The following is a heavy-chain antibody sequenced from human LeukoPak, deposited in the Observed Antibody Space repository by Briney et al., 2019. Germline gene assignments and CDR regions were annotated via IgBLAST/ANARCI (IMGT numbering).Heavy chain of an antibody. D-gene: IGHD3-9*01. CDR1: GYSFTAYY. J-gene: IGHJ4*02. V-gene: IGHV1-2*02. Sequence: ASVKVSCKASGYSFTAYYMHWVRQAPGQGLEWMGWINPNSGGTNYAQKLQGRVTMTRDTSITTAYMEMSRLRSDDTALYYCARSPHILTGENFDYWGQGTLVTASS. CDR3: ARSPHILTGENFDY. CDR2: INPNSGGT.